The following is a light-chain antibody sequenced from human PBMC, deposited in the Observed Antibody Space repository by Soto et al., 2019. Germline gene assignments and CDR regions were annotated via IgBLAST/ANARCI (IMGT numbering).Light chain of an antibody. V-gene: IGKV4-1*01. J-gene: IGKJ1*01. CDR3: QQYYTTPVT. CDR1: QTVLHGSNY. Sequence: DIVMTQSPDSLSVSLGERATINCKSSQTVLHGSNYLAWYQQRAGQPPKLLIYWASTRESGVPDRFNGSGSGTDFTLTISSLQAEDVAVYYCQQYYTTPVTFGQGTKVEI. CDR2: WAS.